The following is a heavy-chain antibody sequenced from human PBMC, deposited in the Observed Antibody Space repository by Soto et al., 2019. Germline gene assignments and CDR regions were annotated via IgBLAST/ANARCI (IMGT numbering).Heavy chain of an antibody. CDR1: GGSISSYY. CDR2: IYYSGST. V-gene: IGHV4-59*01. J-gene: IGHJ6*02. CDR3: ASNRGGATHYYYYGMDV. Sequence: ASETLSLTCTVSGGSISSYYWSWIRQPPGKGLEWIGYIYYSGSTNYNPSLKSRVTISVDTSKNQFSLKLSSLRSEDTAVYYCASNRGGATHYYYYGMDVWGQGTTVTVSS. D-gene: IGHD1-26*01.